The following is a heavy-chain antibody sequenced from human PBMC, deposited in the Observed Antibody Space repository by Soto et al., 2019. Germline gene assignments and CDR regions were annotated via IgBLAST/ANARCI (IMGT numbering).Heavy chain of an antibody. D-gene: IGHD2-2*01. V-gene: IGHV4-59*01. Sequence: QVQLQESGPGLVKPSETLSLTCTVSGGSISPYYWSWIRQPPGKGLEWIGNIHYSGSTDYNPSLNSRVTIPIDTSTNQFSLKLTSVTAADTAVYYCAKGGTSSLPFDYWGQGTLVTVSS. CDR3: AKGGTSSLPFDY. CDR1: GGSISPYY. CDR2: IHYSGST. J-gene: IGHJ4*02.